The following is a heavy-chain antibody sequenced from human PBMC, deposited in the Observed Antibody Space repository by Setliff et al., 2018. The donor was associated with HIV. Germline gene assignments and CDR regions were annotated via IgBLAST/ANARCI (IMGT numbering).Heavy chain of an antibody. CDR2: IIPVFGTS. D-gene: IGHD4-17*01. CDR1: GSTFNNYG. Sequence: GASVKVSCKASGSTFNNYGVNWVRQAPGQGLEWMGGIIPVFGTSNYARKFQGRLAITADESTGTAYMDLSSLTSEDTAMYYCARSRSPYGEKYYFDSWGQGTLVTVS. J-gene: IGHJ4*02. V-gene: IGHV1-69*13. CDR3: ARSRSPYGEKYYFDS.